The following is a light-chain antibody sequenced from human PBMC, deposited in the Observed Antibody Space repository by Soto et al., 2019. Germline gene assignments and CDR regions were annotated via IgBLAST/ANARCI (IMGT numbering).Light chain of an antibody. J-gene: IGKJ1*01. CDR2: DAT. Sequence: IQLTQSPSSLSESVGDRVAITCRTSQSINNYLNWYQQKPGKAPKVLIYDATRLQSGVPSRFSGGGSGTDFTLTISSLQPEDFATYYCQQTYIPPLTFGQETKVNMK. V-gene: IGKV1-39*01. CDR1: QSINNY. CDR3: QQTYIPPLT.